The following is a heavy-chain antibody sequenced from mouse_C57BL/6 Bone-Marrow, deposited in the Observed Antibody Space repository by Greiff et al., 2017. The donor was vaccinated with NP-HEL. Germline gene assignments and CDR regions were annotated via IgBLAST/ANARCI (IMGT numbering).Heavy chain of an antibody. CDR1: GYSITSGYY. V-gene: IGHV3-6*01. CDR3: ARVGFITTAGGYAMDY. D-gene: IGHD1-1*01. Sequence: VQLQQSGPGLVKPSQSLSLTCSVTGYSITSGYYWNWIRQFPGNKLEWMGYISYDGSNNYNPSLKNRISITRDTSKNQFFLKLNSVTTEDTATYYCARVGFITTAGGYAMDYWGQGTSVTVSS. J-gene: IGHJ4*01. CDR2: ISYDGSN.